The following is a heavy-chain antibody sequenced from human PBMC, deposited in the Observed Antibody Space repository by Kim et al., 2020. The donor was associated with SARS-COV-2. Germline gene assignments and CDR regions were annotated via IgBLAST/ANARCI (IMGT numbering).Heavy chain of an antibody. D-gene: IGHD6-13*01. V-gene: IGHV3-33*01. CDR3: ARDLRAAAGDYYYGMDV. J-gene: IGHJ6*02. CDR1: GFTFSSYG. CDR2: IWYDGSNK. Sequence: GGSLRLSCAASGFTFSSYGMHWVRQAPGKGLEWVAVIWYDGSNKYYADSVKGRFTISRDNSKNTLYLQMNSLRAEDTAVYYCARDLRAAAGDYYYGMDVWGQGTTGTVSS.